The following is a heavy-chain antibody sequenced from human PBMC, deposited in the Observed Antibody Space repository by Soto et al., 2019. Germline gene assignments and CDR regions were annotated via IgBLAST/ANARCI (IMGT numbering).Heavy chain of an antibody. J-gene: IGHJ4*02. CDR2: IYYSVST. CDR3: ARVMITFGGVIVAFDY. CDR1: GGSISSYY. D-gene: IGHD3-16*02. V-gene: IGHV4-59*01. Sequence: PSETLSLTCTVSGGSISSYYWSWIRQPPGKGLEWIGYIYYSVSTNYNPSLKSRVTISVDTSKNQFSLKLSSVAAADTAVYYCARVMITFGGVIVAFDYWGQGTLVTVSS.